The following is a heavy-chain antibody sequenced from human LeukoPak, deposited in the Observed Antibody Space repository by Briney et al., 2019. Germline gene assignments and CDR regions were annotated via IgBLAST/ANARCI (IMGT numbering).Heavy chain of an antibody. Sequence: SETLSLTCTVSGGSISSSSYYWGWIRQPPGKGLEWIGSIYYSGSTYYNPSLKSRVTISVDTSKNQFSLKLSSVTAADTAVYYCARQVPGGDIVVVPAALDYWGQGTLVTVSS. J-gene: IGHJ4*02. V-gene: IGHV4-39*01. D-gene: IGHD2-2*01. CDR1: GGSISSSSYY. CDR3: ARQVPGGDIVVVPAALDY. CDR2: IYYSGST.